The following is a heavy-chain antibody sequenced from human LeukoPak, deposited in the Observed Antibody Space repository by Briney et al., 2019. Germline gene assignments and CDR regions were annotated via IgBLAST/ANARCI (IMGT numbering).Heavy chain of an antibody. D-gene: IGHD5-18*01. J-gene: IGHJ4*02. V-gene: IGHV1-69*05. Sequence: GSSVKVSCKASGGTFSSYAISWVRQAPGQGLEWMGRIIPMFGTANYEQKFQGRVTITTDESTSTAYKELSSLRSEDTAVYYCARVDTAMVIDYWGQGTLVTVSS. CDR1: GGTFSSYA. CDR2: IIPMFGTA. CDR3: ARVDTAMVIDY.